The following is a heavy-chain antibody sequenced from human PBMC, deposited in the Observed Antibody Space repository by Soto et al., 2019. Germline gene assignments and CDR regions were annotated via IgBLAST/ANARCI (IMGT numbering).Heavy chain of an antibody. Sequence: QVQLQESGPGLVKPSETLSLTCTVSGGSISSYYWSWIRQPPGKGLEWIGYIYYSGGTNYNPSLKSRVTISVDTSKNQFSLKLSSVTAADTAVYYCARGEYSSSWYAEYFQHWGQGTLVTVSS. J-gene: IGHJ1*01. V-gene: IGHV4-59*01. D-gene: IGHD6-13*01. CDR2: IYYSGGT. CDR1: GGSISSYY. CDR3: ARGEYSSSWYAEYFQH.